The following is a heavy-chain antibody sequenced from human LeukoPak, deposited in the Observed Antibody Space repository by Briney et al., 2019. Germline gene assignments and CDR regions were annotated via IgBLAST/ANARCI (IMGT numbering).Heavy chain of an antibody. CDR1: GFTFSSYA. D-gene: IGHD1-14*01. V-gene: IGHV3-23*01. Sequence: GGSLRLSRAASGFTFSSYAMSWVRQAPGKGLEWVSAISGSGGSTYYADSVKVRFTISRDNSKNTLYLQMNSLRAEDTAVYYCAKELSRNRASYWGQGTLVTVSS. CDR3: AKELSRNRASY. J-gene: IGHJ4*02. CDR2: ISGSGGST.